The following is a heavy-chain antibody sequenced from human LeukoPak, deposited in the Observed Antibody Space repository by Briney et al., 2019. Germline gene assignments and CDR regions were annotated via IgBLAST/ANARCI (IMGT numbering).Heavy chain of an antibody. Sequence: SETLSPTCAVYGGSFSGYYWSWIRQPPGKGLEWIGEINHSGSTNYNPSLKSRVTISVDTSKNQFSLKLTSVTAADTAMYYCARAGYTISYYSLDYWGQGTLVTVSS. CDR1: GGSFSGYY. V-gene: IGHV4-34*01. CDR2: INHSGST. D-gene: IGHD1-26*01. J-gene: IGHJ4*02. CDR3: ARAGYTISYYSLDY.